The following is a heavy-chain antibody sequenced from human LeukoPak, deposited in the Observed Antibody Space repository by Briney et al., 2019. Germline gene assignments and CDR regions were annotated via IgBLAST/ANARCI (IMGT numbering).Heavy chain of an antibody. D-gene: IGHD3-22*01. Sequence: GGSLRLSCAASGFTFSSYAMSCVRQAPGKGLEWVSAISGSGGSTYYADSVKGRFTISRDHSKNTLYLQMNSLLAEDTAVYYCAHLYDSSGYYYYWGQGTLVTVSS. V-gene: IGHV3-23*01. CDR3: AHLYDSSGYYYY. CDR1: GFTFSSYA. CDR2: ISGSGGST. J-gene: IGHJ4*02.